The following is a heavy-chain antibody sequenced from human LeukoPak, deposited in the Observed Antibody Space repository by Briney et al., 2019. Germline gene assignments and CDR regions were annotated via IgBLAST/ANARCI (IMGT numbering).Heavy chain of an antibody. J-gene: IGHJ4*02. Sequence: GGSLRLSCAASGFTFSSYWMSWVRQAPGKGLEWVANIKQDGSEKYYVDSVKGRFTISRDNAKNSLYLQMNSLRAEDTAVYYCAKGDYYDSSGYYAHAIDYWGQGTLVTVSS. CDR3: AKGDYYDSSGYYAHAIDY. CDR2: IKQDGSEK. V-gene: IGHV3-7*01. D-gene: IGHD3-22*01. CDR1: GFTFSSYW.